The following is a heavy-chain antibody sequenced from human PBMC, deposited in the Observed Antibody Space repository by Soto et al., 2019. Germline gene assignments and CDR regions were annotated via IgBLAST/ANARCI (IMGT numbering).Heavy chain of an antibody. CDR1: GGSISSGSYY. CDR2: IYSTEST. D-gene: IGHD3-22*01. J-gene: IGHJ4*02. V-gene: IGHV4-31*03. CDR3: ARSDSSVKTRYYFGH. Sequence: SETLSLTCTVSGGSISSGSYYWSWIRQHPGKGLEWIGYIYSTESTNYNPSLKSRLSISVDMSASQFSLKLSSVTVADTAVYYCARSDSSVKTRYYFGHWGQGTLVSVSS.